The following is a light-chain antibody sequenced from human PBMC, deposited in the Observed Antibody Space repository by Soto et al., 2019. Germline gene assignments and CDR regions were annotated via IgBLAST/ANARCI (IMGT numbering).Light chain of an antibody. V-gene: IGKV3-20*01. J-gene: IGKJ1*01. Sequence: EIVLTQSPGTLSLSPGERATLSCRASQSVSSSYLAWYQQKPGEAPRLLIYGASSRATSIRDRVSGSGSGTDFTLTISRLEPEDFAVYYCQQYGSSLWTFGQGTKVEIK. CDR2: GAS. CDR3: QQYGSSLWT. CDR1: QSVSSSY.